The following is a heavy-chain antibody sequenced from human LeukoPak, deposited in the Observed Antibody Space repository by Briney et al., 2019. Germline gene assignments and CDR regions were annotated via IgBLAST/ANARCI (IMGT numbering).Heavy chain of an antibody. V-gene: IGHV4-59*08. D-gene: IGHD3-22*01. CDR2: IYYSGST. CDR3: ARCPSYYYDSSGSYAAYYDAFDI. Sequence: PSETLSLTCTVSGGSISSYYWSWIRQPPGKGLEWIGYIYYSGSTNYNPSLKSRVTISVDTSKNQFSLKPSSVTAADTAVYYCARCPSYYYDSSGSYAAYYDAFDIWGQGTMVTVSS. J-gene: IGHJ3*02. CDR1: GGSISSYY.